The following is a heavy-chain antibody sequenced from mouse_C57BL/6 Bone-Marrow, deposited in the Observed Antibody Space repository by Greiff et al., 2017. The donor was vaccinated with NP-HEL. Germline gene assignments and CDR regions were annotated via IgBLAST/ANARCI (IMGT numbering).Heavy chain of an antibody. D-gene: IGHD2-3*01. CDR1: GFSLTSYG. V-gene: IGHV2-5*01. CDR3: DKKGLLRAMDY. J-gene: IGHJ4*01. CDR2: IWRGGST. Sequence: QVQLQQSGPGLVQPSQSLSITCTVSGFSLTSYGVHWVRQSPGKGLEWLGVIWRGGSTDYNAAFMSRLSITKDNSKSQVFFKMNSLQANDTAIYYSDKKGLLRAMDYWGQGTSVTVSS.